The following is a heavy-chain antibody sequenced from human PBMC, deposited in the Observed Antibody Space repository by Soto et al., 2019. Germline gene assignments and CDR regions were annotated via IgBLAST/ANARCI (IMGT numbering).Heavy chain of an antibody. J-gene: IGHJ4*02. CDR3: ARRDELGFDY. V-gene: IGHV4-30-4*01. CDR1: GGSISSGDYY. CDR2: IYYSGST. D-gene: IGHD6-13*01. Sequence: SETLSLTCTVSGGSISSGDYYWSWIRQPPGKGLEWIGYIYYSGSTYYNPSLKSRVTISLDTSKNQFSLRLSYVTAADTAVYYCARRDELGFDYWGQGTLVTVSS.